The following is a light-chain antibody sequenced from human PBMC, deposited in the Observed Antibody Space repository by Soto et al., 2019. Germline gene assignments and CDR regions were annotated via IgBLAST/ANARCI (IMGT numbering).Light chain of an antibody. V-gene: IGKV1-5*03. CDR2: KAS. J-gene: IGKJ1*01. CDR3: QQYNSYWT. Sequence: DSRMNQSPSTLSAYVEDKVTIPCRASQTIGTWLAWYQQKPAKAPKLLIYKASTLESGVPSRFSGSGSGTEFTLTISSLQPDDFATYYCQQYNSYWTFGQGTKVDI. CDR1: QTIGTW.